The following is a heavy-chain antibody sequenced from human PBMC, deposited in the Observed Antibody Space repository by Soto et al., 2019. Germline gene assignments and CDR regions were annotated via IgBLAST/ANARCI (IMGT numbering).Heavy chain of an antibody. V-gene: IGHV1-3*01. D-gene: IGHD5-18*01. Sequence: ASVKVSCKASGFSFIDYSILWVRRAPGQSLEWLGWINAGNGNTKYSHKFQDRVTITSDTSATTTYMELRSLRSEDTAVFYCARSAKKTWIPDFWGQGTLVTVSS. J-gene: IGHJ1*01. CDR1: GFSFIDYS. CDR3: ARSAKKTWIPDF. CDR2: INAGNGNT.